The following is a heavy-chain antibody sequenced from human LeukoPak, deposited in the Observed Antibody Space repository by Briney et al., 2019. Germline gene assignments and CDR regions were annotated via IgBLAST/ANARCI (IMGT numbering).Heavy chain of an antibody. Sequence: ASVKVSXKASGYTFTGYYMHWVRQAPGQGLEWMGWINPNSGGTNYAQKFQGRVTMTRDTSISTAYMELSRLRSDDTAVYYCARVRCSSTSCYIFIYWGQGTLVTVSS. CDR2: INPNSGGT. D-gene: IGHD2-2*02. J-gene: IGHJ4*02. CDR3: ARVRCSSTSCYIFIY. CDR1: GYTFTGYY. V-gene: IGHV1-2*02.